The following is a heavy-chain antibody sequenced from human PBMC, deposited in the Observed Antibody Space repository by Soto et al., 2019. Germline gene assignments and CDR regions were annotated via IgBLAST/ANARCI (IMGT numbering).Heavy chain of an antibody. CDR3: ARAGLEPANAFDV. V-gene: IGHV3-21*06. CDR2: ISGSGSYI. Sequence: PGESLRLSCTASGFIFSSYTINWVRQAPGKGLEWVSSISGSGSYIYIADSMKGRITISRDNAQNSVHLQMNSLRVEDTAVYYCARAGLEPANAFDVWGQGTKVTVSS. D-gene: IGHD2-2*01. J-gene: IGHJ3*01. CDR1: GFIFSSYT.